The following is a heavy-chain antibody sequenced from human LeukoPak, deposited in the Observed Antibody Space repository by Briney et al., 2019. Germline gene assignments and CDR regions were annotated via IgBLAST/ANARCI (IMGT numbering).Heavy chain of an antibody. Sequence: GGSLRLSCAASGFTFSSYGMHWVRQAPGKGLEWVAFIRYDGSNKYYADSVKGRFTISRDNSKNTLYLQMNSLRAEDTAVYYCAKDWPARGYDPYYFDYWGQGTLVTVSS. J-gene: IGHJ4*02. CDR3: AKDWPARGYDPYYFDY. V-gene: IGHV3-30*02. D-gene: IGHD5-12*01. CDR2: IRYDGSNK. CDR1: GFTFSSYG.